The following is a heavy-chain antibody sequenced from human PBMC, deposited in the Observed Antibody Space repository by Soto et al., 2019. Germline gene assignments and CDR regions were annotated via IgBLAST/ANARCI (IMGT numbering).Heavy chain of an antibody. CDR2: IRGSGDRT. CDR3: AKGIRGSYSVDY. J-gene: IGHJ4*02. CDR1: GFTFTTHA. D-gene: IGHD1-26*01. Sequence: EVQLLESGGGLVRPGGSLRLSCTASGFTFTTHARTWVRQAPGKGLEWVLGIRGSGDRTFSADSVTGRFTISRDNSKNTLYLQMNSLRVEDTAVYYCAKGIRGSYSVDYWGQGALVTVSS. V-gene: IGHV3-23*01.